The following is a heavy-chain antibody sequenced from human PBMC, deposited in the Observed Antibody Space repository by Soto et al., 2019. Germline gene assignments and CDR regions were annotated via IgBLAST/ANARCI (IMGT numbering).Heavy chain of an antibody. Sequence: QVQLVQSGAEEKQPGASVRLSCKASGYDFSSYAMHWVRQAPGQRLEWMGWINIGSGNTEYSQNFQDRITIIRDTSSSTVYMELNSLKSEDTAVYYCARDGGDCGYRLIYYYYIGLDVWGQGTMVTVSS. CDR1: GYDFSSYA. J-gene: IGHJ6*02. D-gene: IGHD5-12*01. CDR2: INIGSGNT. V-gene: IGHV1-3*05. CDR3: ARDGGDCGYRLIYYYYIGLDV.